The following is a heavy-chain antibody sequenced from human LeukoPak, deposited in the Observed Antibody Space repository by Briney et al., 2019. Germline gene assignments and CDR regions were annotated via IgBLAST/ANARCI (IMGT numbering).Heavy chain of an antibody. D-gene: IGHD2-2*02. CDR3: AKDGYQLLYGDAFDI. CDR1: GFTFSSYG. J-gene: IGHJ3*02. V-gene: IGHV3-30*02. CDR2: IRYDGSNK. Sequence: GGSLRLSCAASGFTFSSYGMHWVRQAPGKGLEWVAFIRYDGSNKYYADSVKGRFTISRDNSKNTLYLQMNSLRAEDTAVYYCAKDGYQLLYGDAFDIWGQGTMVTVSS.